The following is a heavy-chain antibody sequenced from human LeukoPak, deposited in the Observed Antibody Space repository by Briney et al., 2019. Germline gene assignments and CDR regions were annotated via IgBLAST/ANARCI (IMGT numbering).Heavy chain of an antibody. CDR3: ARSWDTAMVSYFDY. CDR1: GGTFSSYA. CDR2: IIPIFGTA. Sequence: SVKVSCKASGGTFSSYAISWVRQAPGQELEWMGGIIPIFGTANYAQKFQGRVTITADESTSTAYMELSSLRSEDTAVYYCARSWDTAMVSYFDYWGQGTLVTVSS. J-gene: IGHJ4*02. V-gene: IGHV1-69*13. D-gene: IGHD5-18*01.